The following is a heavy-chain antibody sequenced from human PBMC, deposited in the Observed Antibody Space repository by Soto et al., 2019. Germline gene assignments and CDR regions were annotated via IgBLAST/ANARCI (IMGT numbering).Heavy chain of an antibody. Sequence: SGPTLVNPTQTLTLTCTFSGFSLSTSGVGVGWIRQPPGKALEWLALIYWNDDKRYSPSLKSRLTITKDTSKNQVVLTMTNMDPVDTATYYCAHSCLGYCSGGSCYSTQCPLRAMDVWGQGTTVTVSS. CDR3: AHSCLGYCSGGSCYSTQCPLRAMDV. V-gene: IGHV2-5*01. CDR2: IYWNDDK. CDR1: GFSLSTSGVG. D-gene: IGHD2-15*01. J-gene: IGHJ6*02.